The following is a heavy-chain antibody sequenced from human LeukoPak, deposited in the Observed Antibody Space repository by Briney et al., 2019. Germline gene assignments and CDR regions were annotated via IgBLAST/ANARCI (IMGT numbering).Heavy chain of an antibody. Sequence: PGGSLRLSCAASGFTFSSYEMNWVRQAPGKGLEWVSYISSSGSTIYYADSVKGRFTISRDNSENTLYLQMNSLRVEDTAIYYCAKDTNFYYMDVWGKGTTVTVSS. CDR1: GFTFSSYE. D-gene: IGHD2-8*01. CDR2: ISSSGSTI. J-gene: IGHJ6*03. CDR3: AKDTNFYYMDV. V-gene: IGHV3-48*03.